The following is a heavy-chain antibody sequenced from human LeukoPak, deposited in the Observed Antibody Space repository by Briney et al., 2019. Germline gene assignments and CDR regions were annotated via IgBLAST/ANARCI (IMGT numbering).Heavy chain of an antibody. Sequence: ASVTVSCRASGGTFSSYAISWVRQAPGQGLEWMGGIIPIFGTANYAQKFQGRVTITADESTSTAYMELSSLRSEDTAVYYCARAQGPKSYYDFWSGPLSYFDYWGQGTLVTVSS. CDR3: ARAQGPKSYYDFWSGPLSYFDY. D-gene: IGHD3-3*01. J-gene: IGHJ4*02. V-gene: IGHV1-69*01. CDR1: GGTFSSYA. CDR2: IIPIFGTA.